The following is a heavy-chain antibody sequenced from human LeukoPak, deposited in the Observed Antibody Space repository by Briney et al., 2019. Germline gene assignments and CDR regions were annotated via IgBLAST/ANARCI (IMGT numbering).Heavy chain of an antibody. D-gene: IGHD1-26*01. CDR1: GFTFSSYS. CDR3: ARDIIVGATAGRDAFDI. V-gene: IGHV3-21*01. J-gene: IGHJ3*02. Sequence: GGSLRLSCAASGFTFSSYSMNWVRQAPGKGLEWVSSISSSGSYIYYADSVKGRFTISRDNAKNSLYLQMNSLRAEDTAVYYCARDIIVGATAGRDAFDIWGQGTMVTVSS. CDR2: ISSSGSYI.